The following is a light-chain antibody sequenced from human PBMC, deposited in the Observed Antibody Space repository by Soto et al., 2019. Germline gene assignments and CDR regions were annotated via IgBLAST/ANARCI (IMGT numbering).Light chain of an antibody. CDR2: EVS. V-gene: IGLV2-14*01. CDR3: SSYTSSSTYV. Sequence: QSVLTQPASVSGSPGQSITISCTGTSSDVGGYNYVSCYQQHPGKAPKLMIYEVSNRPSGVSNRFSGSKSGNTASLTISGLQAEDEADYYCSSYTSSSTYVFGTGTKV. CDR1: SSDVGGYNY. J-gene: IGLJ1*01.